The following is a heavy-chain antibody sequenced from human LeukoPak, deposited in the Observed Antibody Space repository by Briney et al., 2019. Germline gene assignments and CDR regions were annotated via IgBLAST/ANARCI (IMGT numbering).Heavy chain of an antibody. J-gene: IGHJ4*02. CDR1: GGSISSSSYY. D-gene: IGHD6-13*01. V-gene: IGHV4-39*01. CDR2: IYYSGST. CDR3: ARQSFRIAAAGID. Sequence: PSETLSLTCTVSGGSISSSSYYWGWIRQPPGKGLEWIGSIYYSGSTYYNPSLESRVTISVDTSKNQFSLKLSSVTAADTAVYYCARQSFRIAAAGIDWGQGTLVTVSS.